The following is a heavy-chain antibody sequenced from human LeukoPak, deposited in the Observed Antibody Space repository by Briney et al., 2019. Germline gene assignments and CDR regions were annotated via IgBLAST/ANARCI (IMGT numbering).Heavy chain of an antibody. D-gene: IGHD5-18*01. CDR2: IYYSGST. V-gene: IGHV4-59*01. CDR1: GGSISSYY. CDR3: ARDGSGYSYGYWFDP. Sequence: SETLSLTCTVSGGSISSYYWSWLRQPPGKGLEWIGYIYYSGSTNYNPSLKSRVTISVDTSKNQFSLKLSSVTAGDTAVYYCARDGSGYSYGYWFDPWGQGTLVTVSS. J-gene: IGHJ5*02.